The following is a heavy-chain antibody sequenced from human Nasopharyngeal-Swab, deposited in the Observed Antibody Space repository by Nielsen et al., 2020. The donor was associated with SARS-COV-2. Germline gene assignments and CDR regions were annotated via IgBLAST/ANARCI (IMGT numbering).Heavy chain of an antibody. CDR1: GFTFSSYW. CDR3: ARDAYCGGDCYTLFYYYGMDV. V-gene: IGHV3-7*01. CDR2: IKQDGSEK. J-gene: IGHJ6*02. D-gene: IGHD2-21*02. Sequence: GESLKISCAASGFTFSSYWMSWVRQAPGKGPEWVANIKQDGSEKYYVDSVKGRFTISRDNAKNSLYLQMNSLRAEDTAVYYCARDAYCGGDCYTLFYYYGMDVWGQGTTVTVSS.